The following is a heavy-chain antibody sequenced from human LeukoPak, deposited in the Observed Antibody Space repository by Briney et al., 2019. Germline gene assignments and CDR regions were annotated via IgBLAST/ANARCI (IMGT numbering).Heavy chain of an antibody. CDR2: INPSGGST. CDR1: GYTLTTYY. Sequence: ASVKVSCKASGYTLTTYYMHWVRQAPGQGLEWMGIINPSGGSTSYTQKFQGRVTMTRDTSTSIVYMELSSLRSEDTAVYYCARDTTRYFDYWGQGTLVTVSS. J-gene: IGHJ4*02. D-gene: IGHD1-1*01. V-gene: IGHV1-46*01. CDR3: ARDTTRYFDY.